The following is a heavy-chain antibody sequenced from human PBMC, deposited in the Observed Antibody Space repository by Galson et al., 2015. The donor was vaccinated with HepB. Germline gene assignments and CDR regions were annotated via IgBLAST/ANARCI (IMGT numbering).Heavy chain of an antibody. CDR3: ARGGFIAAAGT. D-gene: IGHD6-13*01. CDR1: GFTFSDYY. Sequence: SLRLSCAASGFTFSDYYMSWIRQAPGKGLEWVSYISSSSSYTNYADSVKGRFTISRDNAKNSPYLQMNSLRAEDTAVYYCARGGFIAAAGTWGQGTLVTVSS. CDR2: ISSSSSYT. J-gene: IGHJ4*02. V-gene: IGHV3-11*06.